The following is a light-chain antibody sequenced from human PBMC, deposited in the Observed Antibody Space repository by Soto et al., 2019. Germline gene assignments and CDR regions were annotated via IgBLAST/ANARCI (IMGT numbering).Light chain of an antibody. CDR3: QQYGSPRT. J-gene: IGKJ1*01. Sequence: EGVLTLSPSTLSLPPGERAPLSCRASQSVSSSYLAWYQQKPGQAPRLLIYGASSRATGIPDRFSGSGSGTDFTLTISRLEPEDFAVYYCQQYGSPRTFGQGTKVDIK. V-gene: IGKV3-20*01. CDR1: QSVSSSY. CDR2: GAS.